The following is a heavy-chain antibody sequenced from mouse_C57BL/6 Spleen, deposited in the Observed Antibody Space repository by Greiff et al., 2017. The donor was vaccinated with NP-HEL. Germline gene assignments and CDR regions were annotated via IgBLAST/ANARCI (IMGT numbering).Heavy chain of an antibody. D-gene: IGHD2-10*02. CDR1: GYAFSSSW. J-gene: IGHJ2*01. V-gene: IGHV1-82*01. CDR2: IYPGDGDT. CDR3: ARGSMTPWY. Sequence: QVQLKESGPELVKPGASVKISCKASGYAFSSSWMNWVKQRPGKGLEWIGRIYPGDGDTNYNGKFKGKATLTADKSSSTAYMQLSSLTSEDSAVYFCARGSMTPWYWGQGTTLTVSS.